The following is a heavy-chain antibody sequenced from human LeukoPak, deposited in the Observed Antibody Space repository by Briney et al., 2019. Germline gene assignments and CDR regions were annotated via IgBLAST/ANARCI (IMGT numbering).Heavy chain of an antibody. CDR2: IYHGGSS. V-gene: IGHV4-4*02. D-gene: IGHD1-26*01. CDR1: DGSISSVNW. J-gene: IGHJ4*02. CDR3: ASSQSPYGGTYTFFDY. Sequence: PSGTLSLTCAVSDGSISSVNWWSWVRQPPGKGLECIGEIYHGGSSHYNPSLKSRVTISVDKSKNQFSLKMTSVTAADTAVYYCASSQSPYGGTYTFFDYWGQGTLVTVSS.